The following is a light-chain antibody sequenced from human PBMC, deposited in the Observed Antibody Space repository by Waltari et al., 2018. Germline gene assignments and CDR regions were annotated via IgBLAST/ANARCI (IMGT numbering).Light chain of an antibody. V-gene: IGLV2-23*02. Sequence: QSALTQPASVSGSPGQAITISCTATSTNVGGYNLVTWYRQYPGKAPELMIFGVSGRPSGISNRLSGSKSGNTATLTISGLQAEDEADYYCLSYSGRSDYVFGTGTRV. CDR3: LSYSGRSDYV. CDR1: STNVGGYNL. J-gene: IGLJ1*01. CDR2: GVS.